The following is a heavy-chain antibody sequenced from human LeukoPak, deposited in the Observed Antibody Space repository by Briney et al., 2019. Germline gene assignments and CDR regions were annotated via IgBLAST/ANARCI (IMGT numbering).Heavy chain of an antibody. V-gene: IGHV5-51*01. CDR3: ARRATDDYYYYRDV. D-gene: IGHD5-24*01. J-gene: IGHJ6*03. CDR1: GYRFTSYW. CDR2: IYPGDSDT. Sequence: ESLKISCKGSGYRFTSYWIGWVRQMPGKVLEWMGIIYPGDSDTRYSPSFQGQVTISADKSIITAYLQWSSLKASDTALYYCARRATDDYYYYRDVWGKGTTVTVSS.